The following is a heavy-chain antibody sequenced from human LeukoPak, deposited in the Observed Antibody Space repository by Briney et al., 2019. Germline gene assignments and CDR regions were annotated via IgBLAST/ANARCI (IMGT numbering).Heavy chain of an antibody. D-gene: IGHD3-9*01. J-gene: IGHJ4*02. CDR1: GFTFSSYA. CDR3: ASLPSSPILTGYYPDY. CDR2: ISGSGGST. V-gene: IGHV3-23*01. Sequence: GGSLRLSCAASGFTFSSYAMSWVRQAPGKGLEWVSAISGSGGSTYYADSVKGRFTISRDNAKNTLYLQMTSLRAEDTAVYYCASLPSSPILTGYYPDYWGQGTLVTVSS.